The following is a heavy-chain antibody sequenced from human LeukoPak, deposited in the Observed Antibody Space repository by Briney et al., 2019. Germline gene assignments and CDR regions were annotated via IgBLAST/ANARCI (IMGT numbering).Heavy chain of an antibody. V-gene: IGHV3-23*01. J-gene: IGHJ4*02. CDR1: GFSLSRYA. CDR2: ISDSGGST. CDR3: ARGPVRSTPISSFFDS. D-gene: IGHD2-2*01. Sequence: GGSLRLSCAVSGFSLSRYAMSWVRKAPGKGLEWVSAISDSGGSTYYADSVKGRFTISRDNSRNTLYLQMNTLRAEDTAVYFCARGPVRSTPISSFFDSWGQGTLVTVSS.